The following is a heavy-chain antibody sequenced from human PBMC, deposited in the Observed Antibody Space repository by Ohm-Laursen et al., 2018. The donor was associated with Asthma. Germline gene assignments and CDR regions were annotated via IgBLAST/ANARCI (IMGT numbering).Heavy chain of an antibody. J-gene: IGHJ4*02. CDR3: ARETTTITRYFDS. D-gene: IGHD1-14*01. V-gene: IGHV4-31*11. CDR1: GGSFSGYY. CDR2: IYYSGST. Sequence: PSETLSLTCAVYGGSFSGYYWSWIRQHPGKGLEWIGYIYYSGSTHYNPSLKSRASISVDTSKNQFSLNLRSVTAADTAVYYCARETTTITRYFDSWGQGRLVTVSS.